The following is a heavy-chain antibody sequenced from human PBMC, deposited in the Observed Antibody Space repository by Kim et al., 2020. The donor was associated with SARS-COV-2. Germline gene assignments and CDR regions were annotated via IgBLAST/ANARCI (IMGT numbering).Heavy chain of an antibody. Sequence: ADSVKGRFPISRDNATNSLYLTMNSLRAEDTALYYCAKDMSSSVWTGFDPWGQGTLVTVSS. J-gene: IGHJ5*02. D-gene: IGHD3-16*01. V-gene: IGHV3-9*01. CDR3: AKDMSSSVWTGFDP.